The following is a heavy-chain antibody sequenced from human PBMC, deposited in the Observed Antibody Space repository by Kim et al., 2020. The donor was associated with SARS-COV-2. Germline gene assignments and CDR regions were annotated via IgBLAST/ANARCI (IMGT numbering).Heavy chain of an antibody. V-gene: IGHV1-18*01. Sequence: ASVKVSCKASGYTFTDYGFSWVRQAPGQGLEWMGWIDSDNGNTNYAQNLQGRVTMTADTSTSTAYMELMSLRSDDTAMYYCVRGHYGKIVGDYWGQGTLVTVSS. D-gene: IGHD1-26*01. CDR2: IDSDNGNT. CDR3: VRGHYGKIVGDY. CDR1: GYTFTDYG. J-gene: IGHJ4*02.